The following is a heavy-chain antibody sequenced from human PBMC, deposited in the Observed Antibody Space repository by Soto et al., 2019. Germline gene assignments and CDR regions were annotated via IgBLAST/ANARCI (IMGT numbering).Heavy chain of an antibody. Sequence: ASVQVSCKASGYTFTSYGISWVRQAPGQGLEWMGWISAYNGNTNYAQKLQGRVTMTTDTSTSTAYMELRSLRSDDTAVYYCARVGSGYDTYYYYYYMDVWGKGTTVTVSS. CDR3: ARVGSGYDTYYYYYYMDV. J-gene: IGHJ6*03. V-gene: IGHV1-18*01. CDR2: ISAYNGNT. D-gene: IGHD5-12*01. CDR1: GYTFTSYG.